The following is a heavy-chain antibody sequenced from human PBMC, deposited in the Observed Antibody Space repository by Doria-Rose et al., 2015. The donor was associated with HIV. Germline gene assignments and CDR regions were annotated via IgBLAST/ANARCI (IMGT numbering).Heavy chain of an antibody. CDR2: TYYTGTS. CDR1: GASVSSRGYY. CDR3: ARMGSYRELDY. V-gene: IGHV4-31*03. J-gene: IGHJ4*02. Sequence: GPGLVKPSETLSLTCSVSGASVSSRGYYWNWIRQVPGKGLESLGYTYYTGTSDYSPSLKSRLNMAVDTSKNQLSLKLSFVTVADTAVYYCARMGSYRELDYWGQGALVIVSA. D-gene: IGHD3-3*01.